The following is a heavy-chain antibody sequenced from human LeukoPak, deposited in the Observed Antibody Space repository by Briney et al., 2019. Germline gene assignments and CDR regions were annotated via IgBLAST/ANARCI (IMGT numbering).Heavy chain of an antibody. Sequence: SETLSLTCTVSGDSLNTYYWTWIRQTPGKELEWIGFVASSGTSSYNPSLKSRVVISIDTSKNQFSLALTSVTPADTAVYYCARVVRGVVTSNWFDPWGQGTLVSVSS. D-gene: IGHD2-21*02. CDR1: GDSLNTYY. CDR3: ARVVRGVVTSNWFDP. V-gene: IGHV4-59*01. CDR2: VASSGTS. J-gene: IGHJ5*02.